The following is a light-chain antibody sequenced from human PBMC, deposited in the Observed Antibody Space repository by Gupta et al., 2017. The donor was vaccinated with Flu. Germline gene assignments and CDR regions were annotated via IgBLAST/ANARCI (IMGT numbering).Light chain of an antibody. CDR3: QQYNSYPYS. CDR1: QSISSW. CDR2: KAS. V-gene: IGKV1-5*03. Sequence: VGDRVTITCRASQSISSWLAWYQQKPGKAPKLLIYKASSLESGVPSRFSGSGSGTEFTLTISSLQPDDFATYYCQQYNSYPYSFGQGTKLEIK. J-gene: IGKJ2*03.